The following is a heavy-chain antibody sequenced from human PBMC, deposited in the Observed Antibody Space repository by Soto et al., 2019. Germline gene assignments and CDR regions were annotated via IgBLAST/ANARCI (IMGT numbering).Heavy chain of an antibody. CDR3: AKPELTSYHYYYYLDV. CDR2: LSDTGVST. Sequence: EVQLLESGGGLLEPGVSLRLSGAASGFTFSSYAITWVRQAQGKELEWVSALSDTGVSTYYADTVKGRFTVSRDNSKQTRFLQMSSLRDEDTAVYYCAKPELTSYHYYYYLDVWGNGTTVTVSS. V-gene: IGHV3-23*01. D-gene: IGHD1-26*01. J-gene: IGHJ6*03. CDR1: GFTFSSYA.